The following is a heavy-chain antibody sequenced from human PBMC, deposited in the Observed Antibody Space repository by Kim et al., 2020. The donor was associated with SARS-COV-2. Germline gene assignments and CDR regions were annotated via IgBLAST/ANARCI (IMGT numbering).Heavy chain of an antibody. Sequence: SETLSLTCTVSGGSTNTYYWTWIRQPAGKGLEWIGRIYSNEITNYNPSLKSRVTMSIDTSKNQFSLKLSSVTAADTAVYYCARDFGAAGISDYWGQGALVTVSS. CDR3: ARDFGAAGISDY. CDR1: GGSTNTYY. D-gene: IGHD3-16*01. V-gene: IGHV4-4*07. CDR2: IYSNEIT. J-gene: IGHJ4*02.